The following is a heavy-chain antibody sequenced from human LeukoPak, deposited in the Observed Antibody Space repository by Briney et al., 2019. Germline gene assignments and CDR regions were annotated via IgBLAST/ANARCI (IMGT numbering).Heavy chain of an antibody. CDR2: ITPNSGDT. V-gene: IGHV1-2*02. CDR3: AREVDFWSGYYSAFDI. Sequence: ASVKVSCKASGYTFTGYYIHWVRQAPGQGLEWMGWITPNSGDTNYVQKFQGRVTMTRDTSISTVYMELSRLRSDDTAVYYCAREVDFWSGYYSAFDIWGQGTMVTVSS. D-gene: IGHD3-3*01. J-gene: IGHJ3*02. CDR1: GYTFTGYY.